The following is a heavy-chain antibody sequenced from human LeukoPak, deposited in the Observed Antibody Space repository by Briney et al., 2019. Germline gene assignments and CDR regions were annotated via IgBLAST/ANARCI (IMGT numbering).Heavy chain of an antibody. Sequence: PGRSLRLSCAASGFTFSSYWMHWVRQAPGKGLVWVSRINTDGSSTSYADSVKGRFTISRDNAKNTLYLQMNSLRAEDTAVYYCARGREWELGYYYMDVWGKGTTVTVSS. D-gene: IGHD1-26*01. J-gene: IGHJ6*03. CDR2: INTDGSST. CDR3: ARGREWELGYYYMDV. V-gene: IGHV3-74*01. CDR1: GFTFSSYW.